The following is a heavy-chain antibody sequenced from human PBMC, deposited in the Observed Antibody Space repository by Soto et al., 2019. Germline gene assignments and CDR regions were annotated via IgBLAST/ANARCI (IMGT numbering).Heavy chain of an antibody. CDR3: ARVRGGYSSGWSPRYYYYYGMDV. CDR2: IIPIFGTA. V-gene: IGHV1-69*01. CDR1: GGTFSSYA. Sequence: QVQLVQSGAEVKKPGCSVKVSCKASGGTFSSYAISWVRQAPGQGLEWMGGIIPIFGTANYAQKFQGRVTITADESTSTAYMELSSLRSEDTAVYYCARVRGGYSSGWSPRYYYYYGMDVWGQGTTVTVSS. J-gene: IGHJ6*02. D-gene: IGHD6-19*01.